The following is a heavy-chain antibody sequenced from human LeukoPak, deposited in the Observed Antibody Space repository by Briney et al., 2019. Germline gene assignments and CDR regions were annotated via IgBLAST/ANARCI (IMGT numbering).Heavy chain of an antibody. D-gene: IGHD3-3*01. CDR3: AREASGFDY. CDR1: GFTVSSNY. J-gene: IGHJ4*02. V-gene: IGHV3-30-3*01. CDR2: ISYDGSNK. Sequence: GGSLRLSCAASGFTVSSNYMSWVRQAPGKGLEWVAVISYDGSNKYYADSVKGRFTISRDNSKNTLYLQMNSLRAEDTAVYYCAREASGFDYWGQGTLVTVSS.